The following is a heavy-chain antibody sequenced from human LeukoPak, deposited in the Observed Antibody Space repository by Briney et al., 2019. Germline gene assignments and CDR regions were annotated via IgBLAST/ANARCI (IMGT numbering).Heavy chain of an antibody. Sequence: SETLSPTCTVSGGSISSGDHYWSWIRQPPGKGLEWIGYIYYSGSTYYNPSLKSRVTISVDTSKNQFSLKLSSVTAADTAVYYCARVYHGDYSERAFDYWGQGTLVTVSS. CDR1: GGSISSGDHY. J-gene: IGHJ4*02. CDR3: ARVYHGDYSERAFDY. V-gene: IGHV4-30-4*01. D-gene: IGHD4-17*01. CDR2: IYYSGST.